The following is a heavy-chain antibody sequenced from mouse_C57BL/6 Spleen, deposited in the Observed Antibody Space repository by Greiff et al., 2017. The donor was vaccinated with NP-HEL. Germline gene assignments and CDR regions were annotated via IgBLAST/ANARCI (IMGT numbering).Heavy chain of an antibody. CDR1: GYTFTDYN. J-gene: IGHJ4*01. CDR2: INPNNGGT. CDR3: ARSRSHAMDY. Sequence: VQLQQSGPDLVKPGASVKIPCKASGYTFTDYNMDWFTQTHGTSLEWIGDINPNNGGTIYNHTFTGMATLTVDRSSSTTYMGLHSLSSEDTAVYYYARSRSHAMDYWGQGTSVTVSS. D-gene: IGHD3-1*01. V-gene: IGHV1-18*01.